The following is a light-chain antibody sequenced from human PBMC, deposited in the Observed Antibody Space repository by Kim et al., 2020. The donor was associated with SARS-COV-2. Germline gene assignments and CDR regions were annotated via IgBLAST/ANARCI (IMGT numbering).Light chain of an antibody. Sequence: SYELTQPPSVSVSPGQTARITCSGDALPKQYAYWYQQKRGQAPVLVIYKDSERPSGIPERFSGSSSGTTVTLTISGVQAEDEADYYCQSADSSGTYVFAT. CDR1: ALPKQY. J-gene: IGLJ1*01. V-gene: IGLV3-25*03. CDR3: QSADSSGTYV. CDR2: KDS.